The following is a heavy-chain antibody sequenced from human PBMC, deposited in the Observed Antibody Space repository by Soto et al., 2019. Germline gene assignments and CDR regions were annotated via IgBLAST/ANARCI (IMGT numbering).Heavy chain of an antibody. J-gene: IGHJ5*02. CDR3: ARVRCSGGSCHDRYWFDP. CDR1: GYTFTSYG. V-gene: IGHV1-18*01. CDR2: ISAYTGNT. Sequence: QVQLVQSGAEVKKPGASVQVSCKASGYTFTSYGISWVRQAPGQGLEWMGWISAYTGNTNYAQKRQGRVTMTTDTATSTAYMELRSLRSDDTAVYYCARVRCSGGSCHDRYWFDPWGQGTLVTVSS. D-gene: IGHD2-15*01.